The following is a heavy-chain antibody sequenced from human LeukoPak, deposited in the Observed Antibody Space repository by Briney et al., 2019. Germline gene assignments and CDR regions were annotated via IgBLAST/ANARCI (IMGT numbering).Heavy chain of an antibody. Sequence: ASAKVSCKASGFTFTSSAVQWVRQARGQRLEWIGWIVVGSGNTNYAQKFQERVTLTWDVSTSTAYMVLSSLRSEDTAIYYCASDPPYTSSSAWWGQGTLVTVSS. J-gene: IGHJ1*01. D-gene: IGHD2-2*01. CDR2: IVVGSGNT. V-gene: IGHV1-58*01. CDR1: GFTFTSSA. CDR3: ASDPPYTSSSAW.